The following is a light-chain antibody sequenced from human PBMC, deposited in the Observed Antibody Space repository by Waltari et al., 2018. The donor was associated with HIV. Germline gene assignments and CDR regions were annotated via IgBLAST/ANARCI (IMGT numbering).Light chain of an antibody. CDR3: SSYTTSTTPVL. J-gene: IGLJ2*01. V-gene: IGLV2-14*01. CDR2: EVS. CDR1: SSDVGGYNY. Sequence: QSALTQPASVSGSPGQSITISCTGTSSDVGGYNYVSWYQQHPGKAPKLLISEVSNRPSGISNRFSGSNSGNTASLTISGLQTEDEADYYCSSYTTSTTPVLFGGGTKLTVV.